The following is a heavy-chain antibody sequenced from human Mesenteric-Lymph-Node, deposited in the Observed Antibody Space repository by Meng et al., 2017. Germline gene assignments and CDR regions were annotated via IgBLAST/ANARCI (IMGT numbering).Heavy chain of an antibody. D-gene: IGHD3-10*01. CDR1: GFTFSDHY. J-gene: IGHJ3*02. CDR2: ISYDGSNK. V-gene: IGHV3-30*12. CDR3: TRDRLLWFGEDAFDI. Sequence: GESLKISCAASGFTFSDHYMDWIRQAPGKGLEWVAVISYDGSNKYYADSVKGRFTISRDNSKNTLYLQMNSLKTEDTAVYYCTRDRLLWFGEDAFDIWGQGTMVTVS.